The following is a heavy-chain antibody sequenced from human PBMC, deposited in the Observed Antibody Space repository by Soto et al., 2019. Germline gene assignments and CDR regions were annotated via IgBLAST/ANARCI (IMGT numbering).Heavy chain of an antibody. CDR1: GYTFTSYG. J-gene: IGHJ2*01. Sequence: ASVKVSCKASGYTFTSYGISWVRQAPGQGLEWMGWISAYNGNTNHAQKLQGRVTMTTDTSTSTAYMELRSLRSDDTAVYYCARGYYDSSGPADWYFDLWGRGTLVTVSS. CDR2: ISAYNGNT. D-gene: IGHD3-22*01. CDR3: ARGYYDSSGPADWYFDL. V-gene: IGHV1-18*01.